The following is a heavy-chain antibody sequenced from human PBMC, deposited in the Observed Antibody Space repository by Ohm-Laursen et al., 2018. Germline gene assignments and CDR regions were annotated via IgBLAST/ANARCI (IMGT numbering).Heavy chain of an antibody. V-gene: IGHV3-21*01. CDR1: GFTFSAYT. D-gene: IGHD6-6*01. J-gene: IGHJ6*02. CDR3: ARDSSKFYGMDV. Sequence: SLRLSCSASGFTFSAYTLNWVRQAPGKGLEWVSSITSSSSYIYYADSVKGRFTISRDNAKNSLYLQMNSLRAEDTAVYYCARDSSKFYGMDVWGQGTTVTVSS. CDR2: ITSSSSYI.